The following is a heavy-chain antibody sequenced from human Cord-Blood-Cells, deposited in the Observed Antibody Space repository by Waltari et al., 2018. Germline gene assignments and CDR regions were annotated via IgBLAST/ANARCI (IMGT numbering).Heavy chain of an antibody. J-gene: IGHJ6*03. CDR2: INTNTGNP. Sequence: QVQLVQSGSELKKPGASVKVSCKASGYTFTSYAMNWVRQAPGQGLEWMGWINTNTGNPTYARCFTGRFVFSLDTSVSTAYLQISSLKAEDTAVYYCAREYCSSTSCYYYYYYYMDVWGKGTTVTVSS. CDR1: GYTFTSYA. CDR3: AREYCSSTSCYYYYYYYMDV. D-gene: IGHD2-2*01. V-gene: IGHV7-4-1*02.